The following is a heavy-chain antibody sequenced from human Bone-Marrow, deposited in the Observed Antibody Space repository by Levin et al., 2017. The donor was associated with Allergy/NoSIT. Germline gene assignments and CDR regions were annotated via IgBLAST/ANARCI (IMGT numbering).Heavy chain of an antibody. J-gene: IGHJ4*02. Sequence: SETLSLTCTVSGGSISSGDYYWSWIRQPPGKGLEWIGYIYYSGSTYYNPSLKSRVTISVDTSKNQFSLKLSSVTAADTAVYYCARDRSSSSWGAFDYWGQGTLVTVSS. D-gene: IGHD6-6*01. CDR2: IYYSGST. CDR3: ARDRSSSSWGAFDY. CDR1: GGSISSGDYY. V-gene: IGHV4-30-4*01.